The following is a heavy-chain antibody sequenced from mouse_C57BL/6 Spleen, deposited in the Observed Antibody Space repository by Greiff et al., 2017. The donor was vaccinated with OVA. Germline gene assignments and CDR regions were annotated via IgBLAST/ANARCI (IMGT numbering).Heavy chain of an antibody. V-gene: IGHV1-59*01. CDR2: IDPSDSYT. J-gene: IGHJ4*01. Sequence: QVQLQQSGAELVRPGTSVKLSCKASGYTFTSYWMHWVKQRPGQGLEWIGVIDPSDSYTNYNQKFKGKATLTVDTSSSTAYMQLSSLTSEDSAVYYCARRGHYYAMDYWGQGTSVTVSS. CDR3: ARRGHYYAMDY. CDR1: GYTFTSYW.